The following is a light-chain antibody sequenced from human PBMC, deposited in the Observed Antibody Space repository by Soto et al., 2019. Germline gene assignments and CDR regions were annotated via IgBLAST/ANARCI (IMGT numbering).Light chain of an antibody. CDR1: QSVSSN. V-gene: IGKV3-15*01. CDR2: GAS. CDR3: QQYNNWPPRFT. J-gene: IGKJ3*01. Sequence: EIVTTQSPSTLSVTPGERATLSCRASQSVSSNLAWYQQKPGQSPRLLIYGASTRATGIPARFSGSGSGTEFTLTISSLQSEDFAVYYCQQYNNWPPRFTFGPGTNVDI.